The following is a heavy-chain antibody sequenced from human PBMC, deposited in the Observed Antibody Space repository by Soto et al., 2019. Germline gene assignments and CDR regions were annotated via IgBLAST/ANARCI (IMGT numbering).Heavy chain of an antibody. CDR1: GITYNNYT. V-gene: IGHV3-21*02. J-gene: IGHJ4*02. Sequence: EVRLVESGGGLVKPGGSLRLSCVASGITYNNYTMNWVRQAPGKGLEWVASISGRSSYIYYADSLRGRFTISRDNTKKSLFVKMNNLRAEDTAVYYWATTGWRISDYWGQGTMVTVSS. CDR3: ATTGWRISDY. CDR2: ISGRSSYI.